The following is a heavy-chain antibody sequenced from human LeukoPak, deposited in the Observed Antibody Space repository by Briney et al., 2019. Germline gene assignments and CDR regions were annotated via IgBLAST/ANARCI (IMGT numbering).Heavy chain of an antibody. Sequence: ASVKVSCKASGYTLTSYDINRVRQATRQGVEWMGWINPNSGKTGYAQKVQGRVTMTKNTPISTAYMELSSLRSEDTAVYYCARGLGAATDRYSWFDPWGQGTLVTVSS. CDR3: ARGLGAATDRYSWFDP. D-gene: IGHD6-13*01. CDR2: INPNSGKT. J-gene: IGHJ5*02. CDR1: GYTLTSYD. V-gene: IGHV1-8*01.